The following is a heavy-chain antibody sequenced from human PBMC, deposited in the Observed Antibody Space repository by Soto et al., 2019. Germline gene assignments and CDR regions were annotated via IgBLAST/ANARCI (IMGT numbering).Heavy chain of an antibody. CDR2: ISAYNGNT. CDR3: ASPFWGYSSSSGLFGY. J-gene: IGHJ4*02. D-gene: IGHD6-6*01. V-gene: IGHV1-18*01. CDR1: GYTFTSYG. Sequence: QVPLVQSGAEVKKPGASVKVSCKASGYTFTSYGISWVRQAPGQGLEWMGWISAYNGNTNYAQKLQGRVTMTTDTSTSTAYMELRSLRSDDTAVYYCASPFWGYSSSSGLFGYWGQGTLVTVSS.